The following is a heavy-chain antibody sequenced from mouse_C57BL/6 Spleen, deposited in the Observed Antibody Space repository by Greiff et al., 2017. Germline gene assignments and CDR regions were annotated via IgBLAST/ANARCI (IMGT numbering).Heavy chain of an antibody. Sequence: VKLQQPGAELVKPGASVKLSCKASGYTFTSYWMQWVKQRPGQGLEWIGEIDPSDSYTNYNQKFKGKATLTVDTSSSTAYMQLSSLTSEDSAVYYCAGWYFDVWGTGTTVTVSS. J-gene: IGHJ1*03. V-gene: IGHV1-50*01. CDR1: GYTFTSYW. CDR2: IDPSDSYT. CDR3: AGWYFDV.